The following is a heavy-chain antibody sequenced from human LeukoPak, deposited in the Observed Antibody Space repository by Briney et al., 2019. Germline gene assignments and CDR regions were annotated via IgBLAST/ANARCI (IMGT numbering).Heavy chain of an antibody. Sequence: GGSLRLSCEASTFTFTPDWMSCVRQAPGKGLEWVAMIKRYGGEKYYVDSVKGRFTISRDNAKKSLYLQMDSLRDEDTAVYYCASLDTAHPSGVYWGQGTLVTVSS. J-gene: IGHJ4*02. CDR3: ASLDTAHPSGVY. CDR1: TFTFTPDW. D-gene: IGHD5-18*01. V-gene: IGHV3-7*01. CDR2: IKRYGGEK.